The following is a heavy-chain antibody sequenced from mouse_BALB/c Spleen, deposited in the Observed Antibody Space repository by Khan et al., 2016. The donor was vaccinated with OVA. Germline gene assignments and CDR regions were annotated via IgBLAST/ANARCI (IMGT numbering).Heavy chain of an antibody. CDR2: INPSNDYT. V-gene: IGHV1-4*01. D-gene: IGHD2-14*01. Sequence: QVQLQQSGAELARPGASVKMSCNSSGYTFTSYTMHWVKQRPGQGLEWIGYINPSNDYTNYNQNFKDKATLIVDKSSSTAYMQLSSLTSEDSAVYYSVREGAYHRSDGWFAFWGQGTLVTVSA. CDR3: VREGAYHRSDGWFAF. J-gene: IGHJ3*01. CDR1: GYTFTSYT.